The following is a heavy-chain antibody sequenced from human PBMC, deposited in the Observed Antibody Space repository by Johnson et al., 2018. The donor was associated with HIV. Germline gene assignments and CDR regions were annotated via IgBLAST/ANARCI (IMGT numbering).Heavy chain of an antibody. D-gene: IGHD2-21*01. CDR2: ISYDGSNK. CDR1: GFTFSSYA. V-gene: IGHV3-30*04. Sequence: QVQLVESGGGVVQPGRSLRLSCAASGFTFSSYAMHWVRQAPGKGLEWVAVISYDGSNKYYADSVKGRFTISRDNSKNTLYLQMNSLRAEHTAVYYCARERRAGVKGAFDILGQGTMVTVSS. J-gene: IGHJ3*02. CDR3: ARERRAGVKGAFDI.